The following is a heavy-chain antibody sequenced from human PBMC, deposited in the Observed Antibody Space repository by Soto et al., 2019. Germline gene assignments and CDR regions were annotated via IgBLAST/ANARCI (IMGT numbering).Heavy chain of an antibody. Sequence: PGGSLRLSCAASGFIFSSYAMHWGRQAPGKGLEWVAVISYDGSNKYYADSVKGRFTISRDNSKNTLYLQMNSLRAEDTAVYYCARGLTYYYDSSGYFDYWGQGTLVTVSS. CDR1: GFIFSSYA. CDR2: ISYDGSNK. J-gene: IGHJ4*02. V-gene: IGHV3-30-3*01. CDR3: ARGLTYYYDSSGYFDY. D-gene: IGHD3-22*01.